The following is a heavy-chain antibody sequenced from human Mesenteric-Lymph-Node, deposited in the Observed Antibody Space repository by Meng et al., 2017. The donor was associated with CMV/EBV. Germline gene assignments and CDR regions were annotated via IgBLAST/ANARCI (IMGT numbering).Heavy chain of an antibody. Sequence: GGSLRLSCTASGFTFINYGMHWVRLAPGKGLERVAFIRYDGTSTAYAESVKGRFTISRDNSKNTLAIQMNGLRAEDAAVYYCAKDDCDVTNCGRFYGLDVWGQGASVTVSS. V-gene: IGHV3-30*02. J-gene: IGHJ6*02. D-gene: IGHD2-2*01. CDR1: GFTFINYG. CDR3: AKDDCDVTNCGRFYGLDV. CDR2: IRYDGTST.